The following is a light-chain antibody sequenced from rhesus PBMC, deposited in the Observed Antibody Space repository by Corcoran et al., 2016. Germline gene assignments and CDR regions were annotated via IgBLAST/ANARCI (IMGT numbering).Light chain of an antibody. CDR2: ENL. CDR1: SNDLGGSSL. Sequence: QAALTQPHSVSGSPGQSVTISCSGISNDLGGSSLVAWYQQHPGTVPKLVIFENLKRPSGVSDRFSGSRPGNTASLTISGLQGEDEADYYCGASAGRTTVFGGGTRLTVL. CDR3: GASAGRTTV. V-gene: IGLV2-32*02. J-gene: IGLJ2*01.